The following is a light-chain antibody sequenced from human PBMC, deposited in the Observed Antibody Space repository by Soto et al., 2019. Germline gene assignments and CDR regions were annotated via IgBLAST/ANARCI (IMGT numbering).Light chain of an antibody. J-gene: IGKJ1*01. CDR2: DAS. Sequence: EIVLTQSPATVSLSPGDGATLSCRASQSVGSYLAWYQQKPGQAPRLLIYDASKRATGIPARFSGGGAGTAFTLTVSILEPVYFAVYYCQKRGNGPRTYGRGTKVEIK. CDR1: QSVGSY. V-gene: IGKV3-11*01. CDR3: QKRGNGPRT.